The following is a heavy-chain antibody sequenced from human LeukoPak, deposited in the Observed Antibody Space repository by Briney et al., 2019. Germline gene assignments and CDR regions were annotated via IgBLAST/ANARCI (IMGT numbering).Heavy chain of an antibody. CDR3: ARGTLRYFDWSPGGWFDP. D-gene: IGHD3-9*01. CDR1: GGSFSGYY. CDR2: INHSGST. Sequence: PSETLSLTCAVYGGSFSGYYWSWIRQPPGKGLGWIGEINHSGSTNYNPSLKSRVTISVDTSKNQFSLKLSSVTAADTAVYYCARGTLRYFDWSPGGWFDPWGQGTLVTVSS. V-gene: IGHV4-34*01. J-gene: IGHJ5*02.